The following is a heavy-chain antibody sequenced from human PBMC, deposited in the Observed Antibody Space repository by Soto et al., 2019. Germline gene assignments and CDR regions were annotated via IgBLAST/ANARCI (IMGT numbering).Heavy chain of an antibody. CDR1: GGSISSGGYY. Sequence: SETLSLTCTVSGGSISSGGYYWSWIRQHPGKGLEWIGYIYYSGSTYYNPSLKSRVTISVDTSKNQFSLKLSSVTAADTAVYYCARVLGPIVVVAAPFDSFDIWGQATMVTVSS. J-gene: IGHJ3*02. D-gene: IGHD2-15*01. V-gene: IGHV4-31*03. CDR2: IYYSGST. CDR3: ARVLGPIVVVAAPFDSFDI.